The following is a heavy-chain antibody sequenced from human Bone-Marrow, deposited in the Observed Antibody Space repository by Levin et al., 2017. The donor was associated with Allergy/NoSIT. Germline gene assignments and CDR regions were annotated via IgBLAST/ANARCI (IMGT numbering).Heavy chain of an antibody. V-gene: IGHV4-61*01. CDR2: IYYSGST. CDR1: GGSVSSGSYY. J-gene: IGHJ6*03. Sequence: SETLSLTCTVSGGSVSSGSYYWSWIRQPPGKGLEWIGYIYYSGSTNYNPSLKSRVTISVDTSKNQFSLKLSSVTAADTAVYYCARDVGVQGPLRYYYYMDGWGKGTTVTVSS. CDR3: ARDVGVQGPLRYYYYMDG. D-gene: IGHD3-10*01.